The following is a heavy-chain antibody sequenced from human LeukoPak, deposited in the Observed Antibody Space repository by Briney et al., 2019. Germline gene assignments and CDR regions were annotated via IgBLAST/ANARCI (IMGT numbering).Heavy chain of an antibody. Sequence: VASVKVSCKASGYTFTRYVISWGRQSPGEGLEWMGWISAYNGNTNYAKKLQGRVTMTTDTSASTAYMELRSLRSDDTAVYYRARRVTPRYVFWCGYTIEAPSMDVWGQGTTVTVSS. CDR3: ARRVTPRYVFWCGYTIEAPSMDV. V-gene: IGHV1-18*01. D-gene: IGHD3-3*01. CDR2: ISAYNGNT. J-gene: IGHJ6*02. CDR1: GYTFTRYV.